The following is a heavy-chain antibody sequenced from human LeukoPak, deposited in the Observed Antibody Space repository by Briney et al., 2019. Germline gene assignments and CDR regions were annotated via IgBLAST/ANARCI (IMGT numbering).Heavy chain of an antibody. V-gene: IGHV3-64D*06. CDR2: ISSNGDNT. J-gene: IGHJ3*01. CDR3: TRDSALLGVAFDL. D-gene: IGHD2-15*01. Sequence: HPGGSLRLSCSASGFPFNTYALHWVRQAPGKGLEYVAGISSNGDNTDFADSAKGRFTISRDNSKSTLFLQMNSLRAEDTAVYFCTRDSALLGVAFDLWGQGTVVTVSS. CDR1: GFPFNTYA.